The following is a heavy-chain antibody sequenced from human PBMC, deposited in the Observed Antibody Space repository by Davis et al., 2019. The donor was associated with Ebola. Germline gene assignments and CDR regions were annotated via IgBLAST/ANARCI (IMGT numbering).Heavy chain of an antibody. CDR1: GYMFTSHG. V-gene: IGHV1-18*01. D-gene: IGHD5-24*01. CDR2: INPHNGNT. CDR3: ARAQFPPTSDH. Sequence: ASVTVSCKASGYMFTSHGIGWVRQAPGQGLEWMGWINPHNGNTNYAQNVQGRVTMTTDTSTSTAYMEVGSLRSDDTAVYYCARAQFPPTSDHWGQGTLVTVSS. J-gene: IGHJ4*02.